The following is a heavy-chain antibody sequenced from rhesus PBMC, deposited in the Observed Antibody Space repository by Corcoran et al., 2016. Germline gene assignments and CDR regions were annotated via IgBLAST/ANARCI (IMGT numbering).Heavy chain of an antibody. D-gene: IGHD6-25*01. CDR3: ASSPSGSWDYFDH. CDR2: IRSGGST. CDR1: GGSISSNY. J-gene: IGHJ4*01. V-gene: IGHV4-160*01. Sequence: QVQLKQWGEGLVKPSETLSLTCAVYGGSISSNYWSWIHQPPGKGLEWIGRIRSGGSTNYNPPLQSRVTISIDTAKNQLSLKLSSVTAADTAVYYCASSPSGSWDYFDHWGQGVLVTVSS.